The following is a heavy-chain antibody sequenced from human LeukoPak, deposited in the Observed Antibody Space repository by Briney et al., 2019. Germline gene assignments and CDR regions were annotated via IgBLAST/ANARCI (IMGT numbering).Heavy chain of an antibody. J-gene: IGHJ4*02. Sequence: GGSLRLSCAASGFTFSDYYMSWIRQAPGKGLEWVSYISTSGTTVYYADSVQGRFTISRDNAKNSLFLQMNSLRAEDTAVYYCARRGDCSSTNCYPGDYWGQGTLVTVSS. CDR2: ISTSGTTV. D-gene: IGHD2-2*01. V-gene: IGHV3-11*01. CDR1: GFTFSDYY. CDR3: ARRGDCSSTNCYPGDY.